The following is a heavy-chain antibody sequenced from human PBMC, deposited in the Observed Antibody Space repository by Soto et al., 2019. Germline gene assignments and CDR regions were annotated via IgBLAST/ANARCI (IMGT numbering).Heavy chain of an antibody. CDR1: GYTFTSYG. V-gene: IGHV1-18*01. Sequence: QVHLVQSGAEVRKPGASVKVSCKGSGYTFTSYGIAWVRQAPGQGLEWMRWISAHNDNTNYAQKVQGRVTVTRDTSTSTAYMELRNLRSDDTAVYYCARGRYGDYWGQGAPVTVSS. CDR3: ARGRYGDY. CDR2: ISAHNDNT. D-gene: IGHD1-1*01. J-gene: IGHJ4*02.